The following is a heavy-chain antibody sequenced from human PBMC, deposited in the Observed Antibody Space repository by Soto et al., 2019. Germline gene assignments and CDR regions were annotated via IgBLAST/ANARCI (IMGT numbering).Heavy chain of an antibody. V-gene: IGHV4-59*12. CDR1: GGSISSYD. CDR3: ARGRNSMVRGVIITPRNWFDP. D-gene: IGHD3-10*01. J-gene: IGHJ5*02. CDR2: IYYSGST. Sequence: SETLSLTCTVSGGSISSYDWSWIRQPPGKGLEWIGYIYYSGSTNYNPSLKSRVTISVDTSKNQFSLKLSSVTAAGTAVYYCARGRNSMVRGVIITPRNWFDPWGQGTLVTVSS.